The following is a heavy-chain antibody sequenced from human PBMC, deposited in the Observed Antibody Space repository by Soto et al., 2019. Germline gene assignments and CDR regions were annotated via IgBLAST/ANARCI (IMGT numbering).Heavy chain of an antibody. CDR3: ARVYDFWSGYYWFDP. CDR2: IYYSGIT. J-gene: IGHJ5*02. Sequence: KPSESLSLTCTVSGGSISSFYWSWLRQPPGKGLEWIGYIYYSGITDYNPSLKSRVTISVDTSKNQFSLKLSSVTAADTAVYYCARVYDFWSGYYWFDPWGQGTLVTVSS. CDR1: GGSISSFY. D-gene: IGHD3-3*01. V-gene: IGHV4-59*01.